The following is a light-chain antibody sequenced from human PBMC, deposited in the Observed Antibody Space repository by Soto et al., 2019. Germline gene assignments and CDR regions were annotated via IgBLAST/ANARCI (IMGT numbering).Light chain of an antibody. CDR1: ESVSARY. CDR2: DAS. J-gene: IGKJ1*01. CDR3: HYYGSSPRT. V-gene: IGKV3D-20*01. Sequence: PGERAPLSCGASESVSARYLAWYQQKPGLAPRLLIYDASIRATGIPDRFSGRGSGTDFTLTISRLEPEDFAVYYCHYYGSSPRTFGQGTKVDIK.